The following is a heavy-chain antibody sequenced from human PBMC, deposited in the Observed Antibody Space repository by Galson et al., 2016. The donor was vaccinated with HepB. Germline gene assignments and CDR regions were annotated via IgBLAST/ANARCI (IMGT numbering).Heavy chain of an antibody. Sequence: SLRLSCAASGFTLDHYAMNWVRQAPGKGLEWVSGISWNRGSIGYADSVKGRFTISRDNAKNSLYLQMYSLRAGDTALYYCANDSGAYYDDSSGYRRNAFDIWGQGTMVTVSS. CDR1: GFTLDHYA. CDR2: ISWNRGSI. J-gene: IGHJ3*02. CDR3: ANDSGAYYDDSSGYRRNAFDI. V-gene: IGHV3-9*01. D-gene: IGHD3-22*01.